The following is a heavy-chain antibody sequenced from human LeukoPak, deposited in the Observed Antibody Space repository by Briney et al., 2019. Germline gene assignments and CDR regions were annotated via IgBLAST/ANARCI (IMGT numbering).Heavy chain of an antibody. CDR3: AQSRASRTYYYYYYMDV. CDR1: GCSISSGGYC. CDR2: IYYSGST. Sequence: SETLSLTCTVSGCSISSGGYCWSWIRQHPGKGLEWIGNIYYSGSTYYNPSLKSRVTISVDTSKNQFSLKLNSVTAADTAVYYCAQSRASRTYYYYYYMDVSGKGTTVTVSS. V-gene: IGHV4-31*03. D-gene: IGHD1-26*01. J-gene: IGHJ6*03.